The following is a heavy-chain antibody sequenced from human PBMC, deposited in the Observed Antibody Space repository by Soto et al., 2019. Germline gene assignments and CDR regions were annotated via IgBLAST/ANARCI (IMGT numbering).Heavy chain of an antibody. CDR1: RLSFSGSA. CDR2: IRSKANSYAT. Sequence: RFRRLACAASRLSFSGSAMHWVRQASGKGLEWVGRIRSKANSYATAYAASVKGRFTISRDDSKNTAYLQMNSLKTEDTAVYYCTRHALSHGYNGSDYWGHGT. D-gene: IGHD5-12*01. J-gene: IGHJ4*01. V-gene: IGHV3-73*01. CDR3: TRHALSHGYNGSDY.